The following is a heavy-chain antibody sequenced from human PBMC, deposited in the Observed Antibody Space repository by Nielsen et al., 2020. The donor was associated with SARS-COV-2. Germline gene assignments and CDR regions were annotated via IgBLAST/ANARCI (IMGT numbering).Heavy chain of an antibody. Sequence: SETLSLTCAVSGGSISSSNWWSWVRQPPGKGLEWIGEIYHSGSTNYNPSLKSRVTISVDKSKNQFSLKLSSVTAADTAVYYCAGGGEYSSGWFTSYYGMDVWGQGTTVTVSS. D-gene: IGHD6-19*01. J-gene: IGHJ6*02. CDR1: GGSISSSNW. CDR2: IYHSGST. CDR3: AGGGEYSSGWFTSYYGMDV. V-gene: IGHV4-4*02.